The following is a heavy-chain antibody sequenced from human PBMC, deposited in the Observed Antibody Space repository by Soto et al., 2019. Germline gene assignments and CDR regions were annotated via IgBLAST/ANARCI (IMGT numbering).Heavy chain of an antibody. CDR3: ARERDGMDV. CDR1: GFTFSSYA. J-gene: IGHJ6*02. V-gene: IGHV3-30-3*01. Sequence: GGSLRLSCAASGFTFSSYAMHWVRQAPGKGLEWVAVISYDGSNKYYADSVKGRFTISRDNSKNTLYLQMNSLRAEDTAVYYCARERDGMDVWGQGTTVTVSS. CDR2: ISYDGSNK.